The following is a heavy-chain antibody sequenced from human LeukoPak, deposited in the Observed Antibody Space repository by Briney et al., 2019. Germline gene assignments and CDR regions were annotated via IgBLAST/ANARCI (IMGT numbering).Heavy chain of an antibody. V-gene: IGHV3-30*02. Sequence: PGGSLRLSCAASGFTFSSYGMHWVRQAPGKGLEWVAFIRYDGSNKYYADSVKGRFTISRDNSKNTLYLQMNSLRAEDTAVYYCAKDPSLPHYGEFDYWGQGTLVTVSS. CDR1: GFTFSSYG. CDR3: AKDPSLPHYGEFDY. J-gene: IGHJ4*02. CDR2: IRYDGSNK. D-gene: IGHD4-17*01.